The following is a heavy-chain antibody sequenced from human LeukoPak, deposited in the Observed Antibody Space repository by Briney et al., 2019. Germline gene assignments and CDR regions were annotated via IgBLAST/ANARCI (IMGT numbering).Heavy chain of an antibody. Sequence: PGGSLRLSCEASGFTFSDYAMNWVRQAPGRGLEWLSYISSRSGPVMYYAASVKGRFTISRDNAKNSLYLQMNSLTDGDTAVYYCARQPELVTYFDYWGQGALVTVSS. V-gene: IGHV3-48*02. CDR1: GFTFSDYA. CDR2: ISSRSGPVM. J-gene: IGHJ4*02. CDR3: ARQPELVTYFDY. D-gene: IGHD2-21*02.